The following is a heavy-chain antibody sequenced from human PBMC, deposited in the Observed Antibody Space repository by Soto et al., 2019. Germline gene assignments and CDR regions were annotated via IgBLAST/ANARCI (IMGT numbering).Heavy chain of an antibody. V-gene: IGHV4-4*02. CDR2: IYHSGST. D-gene: IGHD3-10*01. CDR3: ARVVGGYYYGMDV. J-gene: IGHJ6*02. CDR1: GGSISSSNW. Sequence: QVQLQESGPGLVKPSGTLSLTCAVSGGSISSSNWWSWVRQPPGKGLEWIGEIYHSGSTNYNPSLXXRXXISVDKYKTQFSLQLSSVTAADTAVYYCARVVGGYYYGMDVWGQGTTVTVSS.